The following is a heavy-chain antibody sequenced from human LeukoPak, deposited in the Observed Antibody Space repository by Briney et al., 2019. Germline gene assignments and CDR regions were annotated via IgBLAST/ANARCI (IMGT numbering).Heavy chain of an antibody. Sequence: SETLSLTCTVSGGSISSYYWSWIRQPPGKGLEWIGYIYYSGSTNYNPSLKSRVTIPVDTSKNQFSLKLSSVTAADTAVYYCAGPGVEWLGYYYMDVWGKGTTVTVSS. CDR2: IYYSGST. J-gene: IGHJ6*03. V-gene: IGHV4-59*01. CDR1: GGSISSYY. D-gene: IGHD3-3*01. CDR3: AGPGVEWLGYYYMDV.